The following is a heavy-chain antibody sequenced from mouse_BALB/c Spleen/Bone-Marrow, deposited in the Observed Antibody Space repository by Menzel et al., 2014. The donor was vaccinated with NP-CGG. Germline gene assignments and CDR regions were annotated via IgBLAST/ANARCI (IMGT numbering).Heavy chain of an antibody. Sequence: VQLQQSGAELVRSGASVKLSCTASGFNIKDYYMHWVKQRPEQGLEWIGWIDPENGDTEYAPKFQGKATMTADTSSNPAYLQLSSLASEDTGVYYCNANWDYWGQGTTLTVSS. D-gene: IGHD4-1*01. V-gene: IGHV14-4*02. CDR2: IDPENGDT. J-gene: IGHJ2*01. CDR1: GFNIKDYY. CDR3: NANWDY.